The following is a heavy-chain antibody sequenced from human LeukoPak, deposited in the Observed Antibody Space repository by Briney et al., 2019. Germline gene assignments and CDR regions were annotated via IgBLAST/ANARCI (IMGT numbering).Heavy chain of an antibody. CDR2: ISGSGGST. CDR1: GFTFSSYA. CDR3: AKWSVGATFDY. D-gene: IGHD1-26*01. V-gene: IGHV3-23*01. Sequence: GGALRLSCAASGFTFSSYAMSWVRQAPGKGLEWVSAISGSGGSTYYADSVKGRFTVSRDNSKNTLYLQMNSLRAEDTAVYYCAKWSVGATFDYWGQGTLVTVSS. J-gene: IGHJ4*02.